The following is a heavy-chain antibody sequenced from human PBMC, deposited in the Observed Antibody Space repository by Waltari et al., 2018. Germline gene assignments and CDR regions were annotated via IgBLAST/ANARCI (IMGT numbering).Heavy chain of an antibody. V-gene: IGHV4-31*01. Sequence: GGYYWSWIRQHPGKGLEWIGYIYYSGSTYYNPSLKSLVTISVDTSKNQFSLKLSSVTAADTAVYYCARVVVVAATGWFDPWGQGTLVTVSS. CDR2: IYYSGST. CDR1: GGYY. D-gene: IGHD2-15*01. CDR3: ARVVVVAATGWFDP. J-gene: IGHJ5*02.